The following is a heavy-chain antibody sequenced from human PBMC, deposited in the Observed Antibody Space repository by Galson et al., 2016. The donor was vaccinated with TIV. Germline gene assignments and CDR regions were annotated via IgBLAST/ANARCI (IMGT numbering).Heavy chain of an antibody. Sequence: SVKVSCKASGYTFTSYHLHWVRQAPGQGLEWMGIIEDTGVTTTYPQRFQGRLTITRDTSTTTVYMELSSLRSEDTAVYYCAREMPATFFFDYWGQGTLVTVSS. D-gene: IGHD2-2*01. CDR3: AREMPATFFFDY. V-gene: IGHV1-46*01. CDR2: IEDTGVTT. CDR1: GYTFTSYH. J-gene: IGHJ4*02.